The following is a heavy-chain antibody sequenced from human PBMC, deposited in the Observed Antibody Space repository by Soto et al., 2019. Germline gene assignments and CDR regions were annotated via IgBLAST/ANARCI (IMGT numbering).Heavy chain of an antibody. Sequence: PVGSLRLSCVVSGVTFSHSDIQWVRQAPGKGLEWVAMISSDGNSENYADSVKGRFTVSRENSKNTVYLQMDSLRVEDTAVYYCAKDADYGGNPWGHWGQGTLVTVSS. CDR2: ISSDGNSE. CDR3: AKDADYGGNPWGH. D-gene: IGHD4-17*01. CDR1: GVTFSHSD. V-gene: IGHV3-30*18. J-gene: IGHJ4*02.